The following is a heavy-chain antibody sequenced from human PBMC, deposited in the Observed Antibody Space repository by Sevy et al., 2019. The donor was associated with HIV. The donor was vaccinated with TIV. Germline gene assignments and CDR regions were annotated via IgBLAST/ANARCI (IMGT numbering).Heavy chain of an antibody. D-gene: IGHD3-22*01. V-gene: IGHV3-48*01. CDR3: ARDPDYYDSRGFGY. Sequence: GWSLRLSCAASGFTFSSYSMNWVRQAPGKGLEWVSYISSSSSTIYYADSVKGRFTISRDNAKNSLYLQMNSLRAEDTAVYYCARDPDYYDSRGFGYWGQGTLVTVSS. CDR1: GFTFSSYS. CDR2: ISSSSSTI. J-gene: IGHJ4*02.